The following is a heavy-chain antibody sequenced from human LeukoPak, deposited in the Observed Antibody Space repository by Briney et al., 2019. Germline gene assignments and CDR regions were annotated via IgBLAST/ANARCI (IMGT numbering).Heavy chain of an antibody. CDR1: GFTFSSYA. CDR3: TRVSTTGVGGRGYFDQ. V-gene: IGHV3-23*01. Sequence: GGSLRLSCAASGFTFSSYAMHWVRQTPGKGLEWVSFISDSSAGDSTYYADSVRGRFTISRDSSKSTLYLQMNSLRAEDTAVYYCTRVSTTGVGGRGYFDQWGQGTQVTVSS. J-gene: IGHJ4*02. CDR2: ISDSSAGDST. D-gene: IGHD1-1*01.